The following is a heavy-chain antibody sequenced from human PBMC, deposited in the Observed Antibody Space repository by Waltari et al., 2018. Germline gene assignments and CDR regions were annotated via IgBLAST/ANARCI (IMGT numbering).Heavy chain of an antibody. V-gene: IGHV4-59*01. J-gene: IGHJ6*03. D-gene: IGHD3-9*01. CDR2: IYYSGST. CDR1: SISSYY. Sequence: SISSYYWSWIRQPPGKGLEWIGYIYYSGSTNYNPSLKSRVTISVDTSKNQFSLKLSSVTAADTAVYYCARTADDILTGYYYYYMDVWGKGTTVTVSS. CDR3: ARTADDILTGYYYYYMDV.